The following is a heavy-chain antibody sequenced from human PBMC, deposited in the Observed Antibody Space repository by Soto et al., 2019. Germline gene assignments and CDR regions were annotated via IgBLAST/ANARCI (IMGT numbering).Heavy chain of an antibody. D-gene: IGHD3-3*01. CDR1: GHTLIELS. J-gene: IGHJ6*02. CDR2: FDPEDGET. CDR3: PRPSGVVILDGIDG. Sequence: SVQVSCKVSGHTLIELSMHWVRQAPGKGLEWMGRFDPEDGETIYTQKFQGRVTMTEDTSTDTAYMELSSLRSDDTAVYYCPRPSGVVILDGIDGWGQGTKVTL. V-gene: IGHV1-24*01.